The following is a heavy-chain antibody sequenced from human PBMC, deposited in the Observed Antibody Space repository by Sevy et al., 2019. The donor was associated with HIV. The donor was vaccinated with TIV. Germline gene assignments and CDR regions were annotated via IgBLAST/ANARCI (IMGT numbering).Heavy chain of an antibody. D-gene: IGHD2-21*01. CDR1: GGSISSSSYD. J-gene: IGHJ4*02. Sequence: SETLSLTCTVSGGSISSSSYDWDWIRQPPGKGLEWIGSMYYSGNTYYNPSLKSRVTIFVDTSKNQISLKLTSVTAADTAVYYCARQGGIVDRAFDYWGQGTLVTVSS. CDR2: MYYSGNT. V-gene: IGHV4-39*01. CDR3: ARQGGIVDRAFDY.